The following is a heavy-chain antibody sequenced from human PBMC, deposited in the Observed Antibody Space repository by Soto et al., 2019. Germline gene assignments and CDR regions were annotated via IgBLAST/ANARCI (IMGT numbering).Heavy chain of an antibody. CDR3: ARYVIAARPFDY. D-gene: IGHD6-6*01. J-gene: IGHJ4*02. V-gene: IGHV4-39*01. CDR2: IYYSGST. CDR1: CGSIISSSYY. Sequence: PSETLSLTCTFSCGSIISSSYYWGWIRQPPGKGLEWIGSIYYSGSTYYNPSLKSRVTISVDTSKNQFSLKLSSVTAADTAVYYCARYVIAARPFDYWGQGTLVTVSS.